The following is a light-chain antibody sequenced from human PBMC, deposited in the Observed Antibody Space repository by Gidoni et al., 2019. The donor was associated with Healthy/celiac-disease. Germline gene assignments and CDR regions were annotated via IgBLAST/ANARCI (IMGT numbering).Light chain of an antibody. V-gene: IGKV3-20*01. Sequence: DTVLTQSPGTRSLSPGERATLSCRASQSASSSYLAWYQQKPGQAPRLLIYGASSRATGIPDRFSGSGSGTDFTLTISRLEPEDFAVYYCQQYGSSRGTFGPGTKVDIK. CDR1: QSASSSY. CDR2: GAS. CDR3: QQYGSSRGT. J-gene: IGKJ3*01.